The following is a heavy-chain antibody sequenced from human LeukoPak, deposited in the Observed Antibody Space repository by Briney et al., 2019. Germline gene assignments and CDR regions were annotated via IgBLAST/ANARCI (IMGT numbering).Heavy chain of an antibody. CDR2: IYYSGST. CDR3: ARGEFNVAPGYFDY. Sequence: SETLSLTCTVSGGSISSYYWSWIRQPPGKGLEWIGYIYYSGSTNYNPSLKSRVTISVDTSKNQFSLKLSSVTAADTAVYYCARGEFNVAPGYFDYWGQGTLVTVSS. CDR1: GGSISSYY. V-gene: IGHV4-59*01. D-gene: IGHD2-15*01. J-gene: IGHJ4*02.